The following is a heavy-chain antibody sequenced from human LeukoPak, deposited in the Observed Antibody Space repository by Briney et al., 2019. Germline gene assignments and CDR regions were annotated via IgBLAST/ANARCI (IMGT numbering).Heavy chain of an antibody. Sequence: PSETLSLTCTVSGVSIRNGNYYWSWIRQPPGKGLEWIGNIYFSGSTDYNPSLRSRVSISVDMSKNQFSLNLNSVTAADTAVYYRARDRNSGYEFDYWGQGTLVTVSS. CDR2: IYFSGST. CDR1: GVSIRNGNYY. J-gene: IGHJ4*02. CDR3: ARDRNSGYEFDY. V-gene: IGHV4-30-4*01. D-gene: IGHD5-12*01.